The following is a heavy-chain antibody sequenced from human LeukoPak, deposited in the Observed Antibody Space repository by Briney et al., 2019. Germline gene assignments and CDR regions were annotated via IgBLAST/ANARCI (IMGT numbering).Heavy chain of an antibody. Sequence: SGGSLRLSCAASGXTVSSNYMSWVRQAPGKGLEWVSIIYSGGSTYYADSVKGRFTISRDNSRNTLYLQMNSLRAEDTAVYYCARGQNWGLAYYFDYWGQGTLVTVSS. CDR3: ARGQNWGLAYYFDY. J-gene: IGHJ4*02. V-gene: IGHV3-66*01. CDR2: IYSGGST. CDR1: GXTVSSNY. D-gene: IGHD7-27*01.